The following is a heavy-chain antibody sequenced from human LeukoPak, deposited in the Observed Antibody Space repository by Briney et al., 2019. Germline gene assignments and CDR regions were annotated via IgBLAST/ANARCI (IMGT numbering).Heavy chain of an antibody. Sequence: PGGSLRLSCAASGFTFSSYVMSWVRLAPGKGLEWVSGIGAGGGDTYYADSVKGRFTISRDNSENTLYLEMNSLRDEDTAVYYCAKGRVGATILDYWGQGILVTVAS. J-gene: IGHJ4*02. CDR1: GFTFSSYV. V-gene: IGHV3-23*01. CDR3: AKGRVGATILDY. D-gene: IGHD1-26*01. CDR2: IGAGGGDT.